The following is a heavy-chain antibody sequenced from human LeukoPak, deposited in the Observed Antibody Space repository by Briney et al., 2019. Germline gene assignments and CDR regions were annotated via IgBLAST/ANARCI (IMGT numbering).Heavy chain of an antibody. CDR1: GGSISSSY. CDR2: IHHSGDT. J-gene: IGHJ2*01. D-gene: IGHD5-12*01. Sequence: SETLSLTCTVSGGSISSSYWNWIRQPPGKGLQWIGYIHHSGDTNSNHSLKNRVTISIDTSRKQVSLKLKSVTAADTAVYYRARRGEKSGSARSWYFDVWGRGSLITVSS. CDR3: ARRGEKSGSARSWYFDV. V-gene: IGHV4-59*08.